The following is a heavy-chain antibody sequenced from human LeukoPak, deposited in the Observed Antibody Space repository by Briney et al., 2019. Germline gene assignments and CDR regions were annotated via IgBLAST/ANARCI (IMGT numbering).Heavy chain of an antibody. D-gene: IGHD6-19*01. J-gene: IGHJ1*01. CDR2: IKQDGSEK. V-gene: IGHV3-7*01. CDR1: GFTFSSYG. CDR3: ATGYSSGWYFYFQH. Sequence: GGSLRLSCAASGFTFSSYGMSWVRQAPGKGLEWVANIKQDGSEKNYVDSVKGRFTISRDNAKNSLSLRMNSLSAEDTAVYYCATGYSSGWYFYFQHWGQGSLVSVSS.